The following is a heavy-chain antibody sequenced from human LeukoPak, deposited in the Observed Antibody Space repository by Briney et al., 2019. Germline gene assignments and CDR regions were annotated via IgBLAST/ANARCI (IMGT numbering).Heavy chain of an antibody. Sequence: PGRSLRLSCAASGFTFSSYGMHSVRQAPGKGLEWVAVISFDGSNKYYADSVKGRFTISRDDSKNTLYLQMNSLTAEDTAVFYCAKDLRYYDSSAYSLDYWGQGTLVTVSS. CDR1: GFTFSSYG. J-gene: IGHJ4*02. V-gene: IGHV3-30*18. CDR2: ISFDGSNK. D-gene: IGHD3-22*01. CDR3: AKDLRYYDSSAYSLDY.